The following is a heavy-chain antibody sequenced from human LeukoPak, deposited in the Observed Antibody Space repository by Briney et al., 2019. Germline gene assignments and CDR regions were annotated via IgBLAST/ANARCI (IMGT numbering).Heavy chain of an antibody. D-gene: IGHD4-17*01. J-gene: IGHJ4*02. Sequence: PSETLSLTNAVSGGSISRSNWWSWVRQPPGKGLEWIGEIYHSGSTNYNPSLKSRVNISVDKSKNQFSLKLSSVTAADTAVYYCARALTTVTQYYFDYWGQGTLVTVSS. V-gene: IGHV4-4*02. CDR3: ARALTTVTQYYFDY. CDR2: IYHSGST. CDR1: GGSISRSNW.